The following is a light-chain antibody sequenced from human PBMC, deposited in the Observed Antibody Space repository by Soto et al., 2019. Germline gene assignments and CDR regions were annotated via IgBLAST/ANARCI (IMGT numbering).Light chain of an antibody. CDR3: QQYNSYWGT. CDR1: QSISSW. Sequence: DIQMTQSPSTLSASVGDRVTITCRASQSISSWLAWYQQKPGKAPKLLIYDASSLERGVPSRFSDSGSGTESTLTICSLQPADFATYYCQQYNSYWGTFGQGTKVEIK. V-gene: IGKV1-5*01. CDR2: DAS. J-gene: IGKJ1*01.